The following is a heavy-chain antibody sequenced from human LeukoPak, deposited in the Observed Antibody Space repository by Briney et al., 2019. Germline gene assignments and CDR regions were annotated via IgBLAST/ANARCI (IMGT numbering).Heavy chain of an antibody. D-gene: IGHD3-22*01. CDR1: GFPFSTFW. J-gene: IGHJ5*02. CDR2: INQDGSEK. CDR3: ARDGDYYDSSGGWFDP. Sequence: GGSLRLSCAVSGFPFSTFWMSWVRQAPGKGLEWVANINQDGSEKYYVDSVRGRFAISRDNAKNSLYLQMNSLRAEDTAVYYCARDGDYYDSSGGWFDPWGQGTLVTVSS. V-gene: IGHV3-7*01.